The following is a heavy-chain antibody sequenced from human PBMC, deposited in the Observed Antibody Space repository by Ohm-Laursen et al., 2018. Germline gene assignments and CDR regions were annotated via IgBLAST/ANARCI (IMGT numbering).Heavy chain of an antibody. CDR1: GFTFSSCA. CDR2: ISTSGGST. V-gene: IGHV3-23*01. CDR3: AQTPGPPPPH. Sequence: SLRLSCAAPGFTFSSCAMSWVRQAPLKGLEWASAISTSGGSTYYADSVKGRFTISRDNSKNTLYLQMNSLRAEDTAVYYCAQTPGPPPPHWGQGTLVTVSS. J-gene: IGHJ4*02.